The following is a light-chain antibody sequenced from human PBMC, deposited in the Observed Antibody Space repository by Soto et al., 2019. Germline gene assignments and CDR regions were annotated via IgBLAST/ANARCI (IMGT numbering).Light chain of an antibody. Sequence: DIQLTQSPSFLSPSIGDRVTITCRASQGIDSSFAWYQEKQGKXXKXXIYAASSLQSGVPSRFSGSGSGTDVTITISSLQPEDCETYYGQQLHDYPITFGQGTRLENK. CDR3: QQLHDYPIT. CDR1: QGIDSS. J-gene: IGKJ5*01. CDR2: AAS. V-gene: IGKV1-9*01.